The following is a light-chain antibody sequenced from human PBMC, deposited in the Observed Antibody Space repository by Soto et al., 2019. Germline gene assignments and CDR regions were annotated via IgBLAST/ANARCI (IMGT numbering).Light chain of an antibody. V-gene: IGLV2-8*01. CDR3: SSNAGSSNYV. J-gene: IGLJ1*01. Sequence: QSVLTQPPSASGSPGQSVTISCTGTSSDVGSYNYVSWYQQHPGKAPKLMIYEVTKRPSGVPDRFSGSKSGNTASLTVSGLQAEDEADYYCSSNAGSSNYVFGTGTKLTVL. CDR1: SSDVGSYNY. CDR2: EVT.